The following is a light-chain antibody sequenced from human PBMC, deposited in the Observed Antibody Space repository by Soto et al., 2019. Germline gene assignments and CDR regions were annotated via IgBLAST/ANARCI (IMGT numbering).Light chain of an antibody. CDR1: QSLLHSNGYNY. Sequence: DIVVTQSPLSLPVTPGEPASISCRSSQSLLHSNGYNYLDWYLQKPGQSPQLLIYLGSNRASGVLDRFSGSGSGTDFTLKISRVEAEDVGVYYCMQALQTPPYTFGQGTKVDIK. CDR3: MQALQTPPYT. J-gene: IGKJ2*01. CDR2: LGS. V-gene: IGKV2-28*01.